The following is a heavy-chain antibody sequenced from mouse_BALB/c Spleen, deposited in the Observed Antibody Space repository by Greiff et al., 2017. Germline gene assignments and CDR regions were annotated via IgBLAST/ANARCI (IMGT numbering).Heavy chain of an antibody. J-gene: IGHJ2*01. CDR3: ARSGYGNYFDY. CDR1: GFSLSRYS. V-gene: IGHV2-6-4*01. D-gene: IGHD2-1*01. CDR2: TWGGGST. Sequence: VQLQESGPGLVAPSQSLSITCTVSGFSLSRYSVHWVRQPPGKGLEWLGMTWGGGSTDYNSALKSRLSISKDNSKSQVFLKMNSLQTDDTALYYCARSGYGNYFDYWGQGTTLTVSS.